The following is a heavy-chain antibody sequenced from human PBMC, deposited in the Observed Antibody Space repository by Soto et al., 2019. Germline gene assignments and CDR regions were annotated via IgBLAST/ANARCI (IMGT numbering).Heavy chain of an antibody. CDR3: ARRTTGTDFDY. CDR1: VFSVITRGVG. CDR2: IYWDDDK. J-gene: IGHJ4*02. D-gene: IGHD1-1*01. V-gene: IGHV2-5*02. Sequence: GPRPTLVNPTQTLTLTCPFSVFSVITRGVGVGWIRQPPNKALEWLALIYWDDDKLYSPSLKNRLTITKDTSKNQVVLTMTNMDSVDTATYYCARRTTGTDFDYWGQGTRVTAYS.